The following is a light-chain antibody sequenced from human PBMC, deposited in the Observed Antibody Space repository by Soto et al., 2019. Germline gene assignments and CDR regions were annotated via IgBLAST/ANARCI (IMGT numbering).Light chain of an antibody. CDR1: QSVKSDS. CDR2: GAS. V-gene: IGKV3-20*01. Sequence: EIVLTQSPGTLSLSPGEGATLSCRASQSVKSDSLAWYQQKPGQAPRLLIYGASTRATGIPDRFRGSGSGTDFTLTIRRLEPEDFAVYWCQQYGTSLAFGQGTKVELK. CDR3: QQYGTSLA. J-gene: IGKJ1*01.